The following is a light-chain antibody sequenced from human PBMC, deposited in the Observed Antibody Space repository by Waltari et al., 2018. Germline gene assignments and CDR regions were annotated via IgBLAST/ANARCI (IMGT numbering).Light chain of an antibody. CDR3: SAWDYSLSAWV. J-gene: IGLJ3*02. CDR1: NNNVGYQG. Sequence: QAGLTQPPSVSWNLRQTATLTCTGNNNNVGYQGAAWLQQHQGPPPKLLSSRNNHRPSGMSGRFSASRSGNTASLTITGLQPEDEADYYCSAWDYSLSAWVFVGGTKLTVL. CDR2: RNN. V-gene: IGLV10-54*01.